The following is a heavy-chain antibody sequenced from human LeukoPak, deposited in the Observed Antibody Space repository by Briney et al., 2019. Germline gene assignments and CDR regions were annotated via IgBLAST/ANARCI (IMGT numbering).Heavy chain of an antibody. CDR3: VKEIGYYDY. CDR2: ISSTGHAT. Sequence: PGVSLRLPCSASGFTFSASPMHWLRQAPGKGLQYVSAISSTGHATYYGDSVKGRFTISRDNSRNTLYLEMTSLREDDTGLYYCVKEIGYYDYWGQGTLVTVSS. D-gene: IGHD3-22*01. J-gene: IGHJ4*02. V-gene: IGHV3-64D*09. CDR1: GFTFSASP.